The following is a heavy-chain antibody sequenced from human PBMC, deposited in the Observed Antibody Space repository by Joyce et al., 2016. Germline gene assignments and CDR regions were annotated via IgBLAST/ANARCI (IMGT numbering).Heavy chain of an antibody. Sequence: QLQLQESGPGLVKPSETLSLICTVSGGSISSNTYYWAWIREPPGKGLAWIGSIYFSGSTYYNPALKSRVSRSVDTSKNQFSLKLRSVTAADTAVYYCARQEDFFGLGSFWSKWGQGTLVTVSS. V-gene: IGHV4-39*01. CDR2: IYFSGST. J-gene: IGHJ4*02. D-gene: IGHD3-10*01. CDR1: GGSISSNTYY. CDR3: ARQEDFFGLGSFWSK.